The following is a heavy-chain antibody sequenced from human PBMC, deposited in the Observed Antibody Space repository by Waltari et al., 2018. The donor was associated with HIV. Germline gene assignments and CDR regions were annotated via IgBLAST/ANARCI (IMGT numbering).Heavy chain of an antibody. CDR1: GFTFTNYW. D-gene: IGHD6-6*01. CDR2: INLEGNAK. Sequence: EVRLVESGGGLVQPGGSLRLSCAASGFTFTNYWMSWVRQAPGKGLEWVANINLEGNAKYYVDSVKGRFTISRDNAKKSLYLQMNSLRAADTAVYFCARDGLTSSRDFWGQGILVTVSS. J-gene: IGHJ4*02. CDR3: ARDGLTSSRDF. V-gene: IGHV3-7*03.